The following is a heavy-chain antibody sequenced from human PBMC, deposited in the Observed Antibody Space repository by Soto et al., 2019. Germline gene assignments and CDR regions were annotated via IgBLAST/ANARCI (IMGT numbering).Heavy chain of an antibody. CDR1: GFTVSSNY. D-gene: IGHD3-10*01. J-gene: IGHJ6*03. Sequence: GGSLRLSCAASGFTVSSNYMSWVRQAPGKGLEWVSVIYSGGSTYYADSVKGRFTISRDNSKNTLYLQMNSLRAEDTAVYYCARDPGSSTYYYYYMDVWGKGTTVTVSS. CDR3: ARDPGSSTYYYYYMDV. V-gene: IGHV3-66*01. CDR2: IYSGGST.